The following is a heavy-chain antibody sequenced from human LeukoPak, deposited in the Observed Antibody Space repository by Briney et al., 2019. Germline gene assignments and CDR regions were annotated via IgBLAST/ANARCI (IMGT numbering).Heavy chain of an antibody. CDR2: IIPILGIA. J-gene: IGHJ4*02. V-gene: IGHV1-69*04. D-gene: IGHD5-18*01. CDR1: GGTFSSYA. Sequence: ASVKVSCKASGGTFSSYAISWVRQAPGQGLEWMGRIIPILGIANYAQRFQGRVTITADKSTSTAYMELSSLRSEDTAVYYCVDTAMVTTPSYFDYWGQGTLVTVSS. CDR3: VDTAMVTTPSYFDY.